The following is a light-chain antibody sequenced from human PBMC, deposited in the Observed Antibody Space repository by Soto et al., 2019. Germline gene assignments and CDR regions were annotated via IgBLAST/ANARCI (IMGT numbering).Light chain of an antibody. V-gene: IGKV3-20*01. CDR1: QSVSSN. CDR2: GAS. J-gene: IGKJ1*01. Sequence: EIVLTQSPGTLSVSPGERVTLSCRASQSVSSNLAWYQQKPGQAARLLIYGASSRATGIPDRFSGSGSGTDFTLTISRLEPEDFAVYYCQQYGSSGTFGQGTKVDIK. CDR3: QQYGSSGT.